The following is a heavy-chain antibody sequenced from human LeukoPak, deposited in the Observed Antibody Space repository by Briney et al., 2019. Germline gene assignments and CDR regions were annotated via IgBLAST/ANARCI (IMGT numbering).Heavy chain of an antibody. CDR3: ASDYFLDY. CDR1: GFTFSSYA. Sequence: GGSLRLSCAASGFTFSSYAMSWVRQAPGKGLEWVSAISDSGDDTYYADSVEGRFTISRDNSMNTLYLQMNSLRADDTAVYYCASDYFLDYWGQGTLVTVSS. D-gene: IGHD6-25*01. V-gene: IGHV3-23*01. J-gene: IGHJ4*02. CDR2: ISDSGDDT.